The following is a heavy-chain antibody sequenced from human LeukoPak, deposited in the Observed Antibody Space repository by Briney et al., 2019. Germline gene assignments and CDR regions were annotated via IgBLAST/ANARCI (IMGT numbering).Heavy chain of an antibody. CDR2: ISAYNGNT. Sequence: ASVKVSCKAAGYTFTSYGISWVRQAPGQGLEWMGWISAYNGNTNYEQKFQGRVTMTTDTPTSTAYMELKGLRSDDTAVYYCARQYSSSFQYWFDPWGQRTLVTVSS. V-gene: IGHV1-18*01. D-gene: IGHD6-6*01. CDR1: GYTFTSYG. CDR3: ARQYSSSFQYWFDP. J-gene: IGHJ5*02.